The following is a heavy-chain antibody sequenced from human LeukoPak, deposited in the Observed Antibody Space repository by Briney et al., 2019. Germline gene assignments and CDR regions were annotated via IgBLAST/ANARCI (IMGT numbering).Heavy chain of an antibody. Sequence: SETLSLTCTVSGGSISSGGYYWSWIRQHPGKGLEWIGSIYHSGSTYYNPSLKSRVTISVDTSKNQFSLKLSSVTAADTAVYYCARDYGSSSPADYWGQGALVTVSS. J-gene: IGHJ4*02. CDR2: IYHSGST. D-gene: IGHD6-13*01. V-gene: IGHV4-39*07. CDR1: GGSISSGGYY. CDR3: ARDYGSSSPADY.